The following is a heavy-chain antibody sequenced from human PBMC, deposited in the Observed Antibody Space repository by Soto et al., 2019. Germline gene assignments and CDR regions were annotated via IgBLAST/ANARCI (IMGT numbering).Heavy chain of an antibody. D-gene: IGHD5-12*01. CDR1: GFTFSSYA. J-gene: IGHJ4*02. Sequence: GGSLRLSCAASGFTFSSYAMHWVRQAPGKGLEYVSAISSNGGSTYYANSVKGKFTISRDNSKKTLYLQMGSLRAEDMAGDYCARQQRHREYSGYVPSGGYYFDYWGQGTLVTVSS. CDR3: ARQQRHREYSGYVPSGGYYFDY. CDR2: ISSNGGST. V-gene: IGHV3-64*01.